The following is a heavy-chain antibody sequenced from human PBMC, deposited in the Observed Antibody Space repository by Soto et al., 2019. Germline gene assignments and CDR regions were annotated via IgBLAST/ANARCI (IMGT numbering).Heavy chain of an antibody. Sequence: EVQLVESGGGLVKPGGSLRLSCAASGFTFSNAWMNWVRQAPGKGLEWVGRIKSKTDGGTTDYAAPVKGRFTISRDDSKNTLYLQMNSLKTEDTAVYYCTTAELDYGGNSYYYGMDVWGQGTTVTVSS. CDR2: IKSKTDGGTT. CDR3: TTAELDYGGNSYYYGMDV. J-gene: IGHJ6*02. D-gene: IGHD4-17*01. CDR1: GFTFSNAW. V-gene: IGHV3-15*07.